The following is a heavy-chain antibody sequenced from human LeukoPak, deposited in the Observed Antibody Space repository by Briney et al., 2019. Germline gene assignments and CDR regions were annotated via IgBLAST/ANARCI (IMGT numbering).Heavy chain of an antibody. Sequence: GGSLRLSCAASGFTFSSHWMSWVRQAPGKGLEWVANIKEDGSEKDYVASVKGRFTISRDNIKNSLYLQMNSLRAEDAAVYYCARDGPRLQEIYWGQGTLVTVSS. CDR3: ARDGPRLQEIY. D-gene: IGHD5-24*01. V-gene: IGHV3-7*01. CDR2: IKEDGSEK. J-gene: IGHJ4*02. CDR1: GFTFSSHW.